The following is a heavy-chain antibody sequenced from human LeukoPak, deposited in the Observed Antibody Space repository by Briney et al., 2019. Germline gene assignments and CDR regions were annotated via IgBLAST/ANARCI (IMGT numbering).Heavy chain of an antibody. D-gene: IGHD2-2*03. Sequence: PSETLSLTCTVSGGSIGSYYWSWIRQPAGKGLEWIGRIYSSGSTNYNPSLKSRVSMSVDTSKNQFSLRVRSVTASDTAVYYCAREAGHGYAPVWGQGILVTVSS. J-gene: IGHJ4*02. V-gene: IGHV4-4*07. CDR1: GGSIGSYY. CDR3: AREAGHGYAPV. CDR2: IYSSGST.